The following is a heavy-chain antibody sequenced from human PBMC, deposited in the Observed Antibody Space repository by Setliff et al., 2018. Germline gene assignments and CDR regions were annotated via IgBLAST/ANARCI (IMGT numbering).Heavy chain of an antibody. Sequence: ASVKVSCKASGYTFTTYAIGWMRQAPGQGPEWMGWINTNTGNPSYAQGFTGRFVFSLDTSVSTAYLQISSLKGEDTGVYYCARALASAGTVYFDYWGQGTLVTVSS. V-gene: IGHV7-4-1*02. CDR1: GYTFTTYA. CDR3: ARALASAGTVYFDY. D-gene: IGHD6-13*01. CDR2: INTNTGNP. J-gene: IGHJ4*02.